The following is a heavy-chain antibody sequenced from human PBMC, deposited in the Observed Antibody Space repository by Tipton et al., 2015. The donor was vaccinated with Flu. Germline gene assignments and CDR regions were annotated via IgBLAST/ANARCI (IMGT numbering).Heavy chain of an antibody. J-gene: IGHJ6*03. CDR1: GGSISSYY. D-gene: IGHD2-2*02. CDR2: IYTSGST. Sequence: TLSLTCTVSGGSISSYYWSWTRQPAGKGLEWIGRIYTSGSTNYNPSLKSRVTMSVDTSKNQFSLKLSSVTAADTAVYYCAREREVPAAIGRYHYYMDVWGKGTTVTVSS. CDR3: AREREVPAAIGRYHYYMDV. V-gene: IGHV4-4*07.